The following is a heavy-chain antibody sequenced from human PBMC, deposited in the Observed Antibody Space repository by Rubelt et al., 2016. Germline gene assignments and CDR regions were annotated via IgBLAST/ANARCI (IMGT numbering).Heavy chain of an antibody. D-gene: IGHD5-24*01. CDR2: INHSGST. J-gene: IGHJ1*01. CDR3: AREAVEMATIQ. Sequence: GLEWIGEINHSGSTNYNPSLKSRVTISVDTSKNQFSLKLSSVTAADTAVYYCAREAVEMATIQWGQGTLVTVSS. V-gene: IGHV4-34*01.